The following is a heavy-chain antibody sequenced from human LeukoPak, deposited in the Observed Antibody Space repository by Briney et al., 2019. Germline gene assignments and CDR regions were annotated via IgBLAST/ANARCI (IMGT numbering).Heavy chain of an antibody. CDR2: IKRDGSEK. Sequence: GGSLRLSCATSGFTFSTYWMGWVRQAPGKGLEWVAKIKRDGSEKDHVDSVKGRFTISRDNSKNTLYLQMNSLRAEDTAVYYCAQRSGSIAASLGAFDIWGQGTMVTVSS. CDR3: AQRSGSIAASLGAFDI. CDR1: GFTFSTYW. D-gene: IGHD6-6*01. V-gene: IGHV3-7*01. J-gene: IGHJ3*02.